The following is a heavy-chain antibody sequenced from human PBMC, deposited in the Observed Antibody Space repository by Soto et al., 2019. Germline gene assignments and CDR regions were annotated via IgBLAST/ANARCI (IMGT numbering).Heavy chain of an antibody. J-gene: IGHJ5*02. CDR1: GGSISSYY. Sequence: SETLSLTCTVSGGSISSYYWSWIRQPPGKGLEWIGYIYYSGSTYYNPSLKSRVTISVDTSKNQFSLKLSSVTAADTAVYYCTRDTTPEIDYDFWIGYYSWFAPWGQGTLVTVSS. V-gene: IGHV4-59*12. CDR3: TRDTTPEIDYDFWIGYYSWFAP. CDR2: IYYSGST. D-gene: IGHD3-3*01.